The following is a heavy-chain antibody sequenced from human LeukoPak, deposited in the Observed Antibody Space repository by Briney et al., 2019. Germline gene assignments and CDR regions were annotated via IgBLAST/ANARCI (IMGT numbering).Heavy chain of an antibody. V-gene: IGHV4-59*01. CDR2: IYYSGST. D-gene: IGHD3-9*01. CDR3: ARGETGPWFDP. Sequence: SETLSLTCTVSGGSISSYYWSWIRQPPGKGLEWIGYIYYSGSTNYNPSLKSRVTISVDTSKNQFSLKLSSVTAADTAVYYCARGETGPWFDPWGQGTLVTVSS. CDR1: GGSISSYY. J-gene: IGHJ5*02.